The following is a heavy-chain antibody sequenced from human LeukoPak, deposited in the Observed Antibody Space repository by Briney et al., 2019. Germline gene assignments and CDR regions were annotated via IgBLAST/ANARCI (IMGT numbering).Heavy chain of an antibody. V-gene: IGHV3-48*04. CDR2: ISSSGSTI. CDR3: AREMTTVVNWFDP. J-gene: IGHJ5*02. CDR1: GFTFSTYG. Sequence: PGGSLRLSCAASGFTFSTYGMSWVRQAPGKGLEWVSYISSSGSTIYYADSVKGRFTISRDNAKNSLYLQMNSLRAEDTAVYYCAREMTTVVNWFDPWGQGTLVTVSS. D-gene: IGHD4-23*01.